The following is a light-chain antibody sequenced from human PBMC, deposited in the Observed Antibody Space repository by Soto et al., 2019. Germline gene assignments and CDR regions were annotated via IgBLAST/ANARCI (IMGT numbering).Light chain of an antibody. J-gene: IGLJ1*01. Sequence: QSVLTRPASVSGAPGQAITISCTGTSSDVGGYNYVSWYQQHPGKAPKFMIYDVSNRPSGVSTRFSGSKSGNTASLTISGLQAEDEADYYCNSYTPSHTRQIVFGPGTKVTVL. CDR3: NSYTPSHTRQIV. V-gene: IGLV2-14*01. CDR1: SSDVGGYNY. CDR2: DVS.